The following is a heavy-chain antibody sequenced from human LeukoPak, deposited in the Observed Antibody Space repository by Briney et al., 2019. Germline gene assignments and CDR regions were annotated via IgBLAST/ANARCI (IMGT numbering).Heavy chain of an antibody. J-gene: IGHJ3*02. CDR3: ARVGYNSAFDI. D-gene: IGHD5-24*01. V-gene: IGHV4-59*01. Sequence: PSETLSLTCTVSGGSIFSYYWSWIRQPPGKGLEWMGYIYYSGSTNYNPSLKSRVTISVDTSKNQFSLKLSSVTAADTAVYYCARVGYNSAFDIWGQGTMVTVSS. CDR1: GGSIFSYY. CDR2: IYYSGST.